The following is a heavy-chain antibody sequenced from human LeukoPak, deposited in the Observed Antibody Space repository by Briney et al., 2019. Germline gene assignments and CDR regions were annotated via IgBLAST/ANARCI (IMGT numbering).Heavy chain of an antibody. Sequence: GRSLRFSCAASGFTFSSYGMHWVRQAPGKGLEWVAVMSYNGQITYYADSVKGRFTISRDNSQNMLYLQMNSLRVDDTSVYYCAKVQLERRELLPNFDSWGQGTLVTVSS. V-gene: IGHV3-30*18. CDR2: MSYNGQIT. CDR1: GFTFSSYG. J-gene: IGHJ4*02. CDR3: AKVQLERRELLPNFDS. D-gene: IGHD1-1*01.